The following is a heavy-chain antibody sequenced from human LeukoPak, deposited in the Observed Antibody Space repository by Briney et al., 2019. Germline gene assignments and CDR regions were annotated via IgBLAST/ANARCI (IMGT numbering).Heavy chain of an antibody. CDR3: ARARPGGPLVGAEYFDY. Sequence: SETLSLTCTVSGGSISSYYWSWIRQPPGKGLEWIGYIYYSGSTNYNPSLKSRVTISVDTSKNQFSLKLSSVTAADTAVYYGARARPGGPLVGAEYFDYWGQGTLVTVSS. CDR1: GGSISSYY. J-gene: IGHJ4*02. V-gene: IGHV4-59*01. CDR2: IYYSGST. D-gene: IGHD1-26*01.